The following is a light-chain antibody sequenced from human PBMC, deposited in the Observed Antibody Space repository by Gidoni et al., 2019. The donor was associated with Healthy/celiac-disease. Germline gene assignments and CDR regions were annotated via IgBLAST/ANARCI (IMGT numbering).Light chain of an antibody. CDR1: QDISNY. J-gene: IGKJ2*01. CDR3: QQYDNRPLYT. CDR2: DAS. Sequence: DTPITPSPSSLSASVGDSVTFTCQASQDISNYLNWYQQKPGHAPKLLIYDASNLDTGVPSWCSGSCSGTDFTFIISSLQPEDIATYYWQQYDNRPLYTFGQGTKLEIK. V-gene: IGKV1-33*01.